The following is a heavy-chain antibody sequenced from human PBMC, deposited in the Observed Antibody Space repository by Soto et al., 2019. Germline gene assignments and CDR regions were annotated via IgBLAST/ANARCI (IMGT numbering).Heavy chain of an antibody. Sequence: SETLSLTCTVSGGSISSYYWSWIRQPAGKGLEWIGRIYTSGGTNYNPSLKSRVTMSVDTSKNQFSLKLSSVTAADTAVYYCARAVMVRGVIIMGGMDVWGQGTTVTVSS. CDR1: GGSISSYY. CDR3: ARAVMVRGVIIMGGMDV. J-gene: IGHJ6*02. CDR2: IYTSGGT. V-gene: IGHV4-4*07. D-gene: IGHD3-10*01.